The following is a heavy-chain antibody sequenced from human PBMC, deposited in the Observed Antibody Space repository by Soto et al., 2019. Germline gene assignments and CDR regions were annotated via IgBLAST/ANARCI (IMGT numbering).Heavy chain of an antibody. CDR1: GGTFSSYT. CDR2: IIPILGIA. V-gene: IGHV1-69*02. J-gene: IGHJ4*02. Sequence: GASVKVSCKASGGTFSSYTISWVRQAPGQGLEWMGRIIPILGIANYAQKFQGRVTITADKSTSTAYMELSSLRSEDTAVYYCASSTHTLIPAAMIAAAGHWGQGTLVTVSS. D-gene: IGHD6-13*01. CDR3: ASSTHTLIPAAMIAAAGH.